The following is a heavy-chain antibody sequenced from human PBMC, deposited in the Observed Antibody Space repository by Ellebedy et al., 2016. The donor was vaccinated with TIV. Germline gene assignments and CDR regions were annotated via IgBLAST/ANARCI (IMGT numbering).Heavy chain of an antibody. J-gene: IGHJ6*02. D-gene: IGHD6-13*01. CDR2: IIPILGID. V-gene: IGHV1-69*04. CDR3: ARDRYSSSWYFGGYYYYGMDV. CDR1: GYTFTSYA. Sequence: AASVKVSCKASGYTFTSYAISWVRQAPGQGLEWMGRIIPILGIDNYAPKFQGRVTITADKSTSTADRELSSLRSEDTAVYYCARDRYSSSWYFGGYYYYGMDVWGQGTTVTVSS.